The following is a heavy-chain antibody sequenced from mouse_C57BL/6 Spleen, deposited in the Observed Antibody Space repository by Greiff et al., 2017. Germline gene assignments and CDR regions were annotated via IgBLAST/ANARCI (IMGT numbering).Heavy chain of an antibody. CDR1: GYTFTGYW. V-gene: IGHV1-9*01. J-gene: IGHJ2*01. CDR3: ASRGDDDGGDFDY. CDR2: ILPGRGST. Sequence: VQLVESGAELMKPGASVKLSCKATGYTFTGYWIEWVKQRPGHGLEWIGEILPGRGSTNYNEKFKGKATFTADTSSNTAYMQLSSLTTEESAIYDCASRGDDDGGDFDYWGQGTTLTVSS. D-gene: IGHD2-4*01.